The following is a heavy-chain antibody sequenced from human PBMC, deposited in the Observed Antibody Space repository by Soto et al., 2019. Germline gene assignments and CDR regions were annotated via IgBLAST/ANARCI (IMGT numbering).Heavy chain of an antibody. Sequence: EVQLLESGGGLVQPGGSLRLSCAASGFTFKNFAVSWVRQAPGKGMEWVSAIGGSGSSANYADSVKGRFTVSRDDSKSTRYLQMSGVRVDDTALYYCAKAAVAYNGEWDWFDLWGQGTLVTVSS. CDR2: IGGSGSSA. CDR1: GFTFKNFA. V-gene: IGHV3-23*01. CDR3: AKAAVAYNGEWDWFDL. J-gene: IGHJ5*02. D-gene: IGHD3-10*01.